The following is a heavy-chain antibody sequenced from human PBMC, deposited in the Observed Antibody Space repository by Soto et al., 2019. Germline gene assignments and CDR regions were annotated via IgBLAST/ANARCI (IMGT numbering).Heavy chain of an antibody. D-gene: IGHD7-27*01. CDR1: GGSISSSSYY. Sequence: SETLSLTCTVSGGSISSSSYYWSWIRQPPGKGLEWIGYIYYSGSTNYNPSLKSRVTISVDTSKNQFSLKVSSVTAADTAVYYCARRWGTSFDFWGQGTLVTVSS. CDR3: ARRWGTSFDF. J-gene: IGHJ4*02. V-gene: IGHV4-61*01. CDR2: IYYSGST.